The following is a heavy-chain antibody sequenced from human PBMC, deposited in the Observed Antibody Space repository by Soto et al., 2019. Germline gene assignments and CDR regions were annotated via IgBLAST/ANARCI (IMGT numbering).Heavy chain of an antibody. Sequence: QLQLQESGPGLVKPSETLSLTCTVSGGSISSSSYYWGWIRQPPGKGLEWIGSIYYSGSTYYNPSLTSRVTLAVDMARGPCSLTLSSLTAADTVVYYGAVRGYCGYGYWYFVLWGCGPLVTVSS. CDR2: IYYSGST. V-gene: IGHV4-39*02. J-gene: IGHJ2*01. CDR1: GGSISSSSYY. D-gene: IGHD5-12*01. CDR3: AVRGYCGYGYWYFVL.